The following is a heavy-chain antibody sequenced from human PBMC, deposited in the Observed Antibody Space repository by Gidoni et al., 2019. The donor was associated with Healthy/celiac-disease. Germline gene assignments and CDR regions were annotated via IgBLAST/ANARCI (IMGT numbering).Heavy chain of an antibody. CDR2: IKSKTDGGTT. D-gene: IGHD4-17*01. J-gene: IGHJ4*02. CDR1: GFTFSNAW. Sequence: EVQLVESGGGLVKPGGSLRLSCAASGFTFSNAWMSWVRQAPGKGLEWVGRIKSKTDGGTTDYAAPVKGRFTISRDDSKNTLYLQMNSLKTEDTAVYYCTTDYGGNQPPDYWGQGTLVTVSS. CDR3: TTDYGGNQPPDY. V-gene: IGHV3-15*01.